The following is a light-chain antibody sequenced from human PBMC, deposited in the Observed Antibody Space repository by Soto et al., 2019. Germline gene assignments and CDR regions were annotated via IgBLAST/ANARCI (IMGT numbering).Light chain of an antibody. CDR2: DAS. J-gene: IGKJ2*01. V-gene: IGKV1-5*01. CDR3: QQYKSALYT. CDR1: QTISSW. Sequence: DIQMTQSPSTLSASVGDRITITCRASQTISSWLDWYQQKPGKAPKLLIYDASTLESGVPSRFSGSGSGTEFTLTISSLQPDDFATYYCQQYKSALYTFGQGTNLEI.